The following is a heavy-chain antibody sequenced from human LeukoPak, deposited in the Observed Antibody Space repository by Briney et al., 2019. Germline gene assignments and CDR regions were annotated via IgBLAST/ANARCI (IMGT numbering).Heavy chain of an antibody. CDR1: GFTFSSYN. Sequence: PGGSLRLSCAASGFTFSSYNMNWVRQAPGKGLEWVSYISSNRSTIYYADSVKGRITISRDNAKNSLYLQMNSLRAEDTAVYYCARTYDYGDLEGYFDYWGQGTLVTVSS. CDR2: ISSNRSTI. CDR3: ARTYDYGDLEGYFDY. V-gene: IGHV3-48*01. J-gene: IGHJ4*02. D-gene: IGHD4-17*01.